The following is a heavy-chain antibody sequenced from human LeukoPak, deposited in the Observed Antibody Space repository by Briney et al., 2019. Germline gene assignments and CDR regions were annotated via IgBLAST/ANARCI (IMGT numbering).Heavy chain of an antibody. D-gene: IGHD4-17*01. CDR1: GFTFSDYW. Sequence: PGGSLRLSCAASGFTFSDYWMHWVRQAPGKGLVGVSRINSDGRITSYADSVKGRFTISRDNAKNSLYLQMNSLRAEDTAVYYCARDRRAVTLRLKYYYYYMDVWGKGTTVTISS. J-gene: IGHJ6*03. CDR2: INSDGRIT. CDR3: ARDRRAVTLRLKYYYYYMDV. V-gene: IGHV3-74*01.